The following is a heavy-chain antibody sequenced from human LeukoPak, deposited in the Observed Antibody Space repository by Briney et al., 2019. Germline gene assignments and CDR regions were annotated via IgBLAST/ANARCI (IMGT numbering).Heavy chain of an antibody. D-gene: IGHD3-22*01. CDR2: INPNSGGT. CDR1: GYTFTSYY. J-gene: IGHJ4*02. V-gene: IGHV1-2*06. Sequence: ASVKVSCKASGYTFTSYYMHWVRQAPGQGLEWMGRINPNSGGTNYAQKFQGRVTMTRDTSIRTAYMELSRLSSDDTAVYYCARVYYYDSSGYYPVWGQGTLVILSS. CDR3: ARVYYYDSSGYYPV.